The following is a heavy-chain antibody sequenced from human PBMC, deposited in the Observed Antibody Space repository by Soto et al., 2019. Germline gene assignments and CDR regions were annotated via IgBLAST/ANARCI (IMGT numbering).Heavy chain of an antibody. Sequence: QLQVQESGPGLVKPSETLSLTCTVSGGSVSSSSYSWGWIRQSPGKGLEWIGTIYSSENTYYNPSPLSRVTISVDTSKNEFSLRLGSVTAADTAVYYCERLNGYCISTNCHGYYGMDVWGQGTTVTVSS. CDR3: ERLNGYCISTNCHGYYGMDV. CDR2: IYSSENT. J-gene: IGHJ6*02. CDR1: GGSVSSSSYS. V-gene: IGHV4-39*01. D-gene: IGHD2-2*03.